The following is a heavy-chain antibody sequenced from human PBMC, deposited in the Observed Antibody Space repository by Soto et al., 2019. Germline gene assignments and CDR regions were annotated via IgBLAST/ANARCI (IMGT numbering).Heavy chain of an antibody. V-gene: IGHV4-59*08. D-gene: IGHD3-9*01. Sequence: PSETLSLTCTVSGGSIGYYYWSWIRQPPGKGLEWIGYIYYRGNTNYNPSLKSRVTISVDTSKNQFSLKLSSVTAADTAVYYCARQPGYYDILTGYSTYYFDYWGQGTPVTVSS. J-gene: IGHJ4*02. CDR3: ARQPGYYDILTGYSTYYFDY. CDR1: GGSIGYYY. CDR2: IYYRGNT.